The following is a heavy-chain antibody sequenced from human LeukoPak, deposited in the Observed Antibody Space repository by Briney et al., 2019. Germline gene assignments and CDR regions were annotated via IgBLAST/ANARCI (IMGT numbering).Heavy chain of an antibody. Sequence: GGSLRLSCAASGFTFSSYSMNWDRQAPGKGLEWVSSISSSSSYIYYADSVKGRFTISRDNAKNSLYLQMNSLRAEDTAVYYCARDPPRYYDSSGYLHFDYWGQGTLVTVSS. D-gene: IGHD3-22*01. J-gene: IGHJ4*02. V-gene: IGHV3-21*01. CDR1: GFTFSSYS. CDR3: ARDPPRYYDSSGYLHFDY. CDR2: ISSSSSYI.